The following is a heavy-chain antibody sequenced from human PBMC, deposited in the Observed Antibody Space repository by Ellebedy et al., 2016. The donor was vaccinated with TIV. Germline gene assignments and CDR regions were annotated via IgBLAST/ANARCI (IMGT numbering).Heavy chain of an antibody. V-gene: IGHV1-18*01. CDR2: ISAYNGNT. D-gene: IGHD3-10*01. Sequence: ASVKVSXXASGYTFTSYGISWVRQAPGQGLEWMGWISAYNGNTNYAQKLQGRVTMTRDTSTSTVYMELSSLRSEDTAVYYCARSVSLTGWFNPWGQGTLVTVSS. J-gene: IGHJ5*02. CDR1: GYTFTSYG. CDR3: ARSVSLTGWFNP.